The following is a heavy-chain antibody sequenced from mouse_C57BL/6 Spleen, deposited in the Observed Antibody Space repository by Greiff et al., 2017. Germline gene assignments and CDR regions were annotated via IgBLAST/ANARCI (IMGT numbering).Heavy chain of an antibody. D-gene: IGHD4-1*01. CDR1: GFTFSSYA. CDR3: ARGGLTVDY. CDR2: ISDGGSYT. V-gene: IGHV5-4*01. Sequence: EVHLVESGGGLVKPGGSLKLSCAASGFTFSSYAMSWVRQTPEKRLEWVATISDGGSYTYYPDNVKGRFTISRDNAKNNLYLQMSHLKSEDTAMYYCARGGLTVDYWGQGTTLTVSS. J-gene: IGHJ2*01.